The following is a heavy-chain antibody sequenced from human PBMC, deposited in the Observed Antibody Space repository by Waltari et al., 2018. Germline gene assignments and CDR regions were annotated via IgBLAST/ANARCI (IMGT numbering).Heavy chain of an antibody. Sequence: EVQLVESGGGLVQPGGSLRLSCAASGFTFSSYAMSWVRQAPGKGREWVSAIRGSGGSTYYADSVKGRFTISRDNSKNTLYLQMNSLRAEDTAVYYCAELGGVIVGPGYWGQGTLVTVSS. V-gene: IGHV3-23*04. CDR3: AELGGVIVGPGY. CDR2: IRGSGGST. CDR1: GFTFSSYA. J-gene: IGHJ4*02. D-gene: IGHD3-16*02.